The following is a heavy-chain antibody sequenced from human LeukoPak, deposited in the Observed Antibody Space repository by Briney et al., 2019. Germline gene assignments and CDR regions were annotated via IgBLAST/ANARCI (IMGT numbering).Heavy chain of an antibody. D-gene: IGHD4-17*01. Sequence: GRALRLSCAASGFPFSSYSMKWGRQAPGKGVGWVSSISSSSSYIYYADSVKGRFTISRDNAKNSLYLQMNSLRAEDTAVYYCARDDYGDPYYFDYWGQGTLVTVSS. CDR2: ISSSSSYI. J-gene: IGHJ4*02. CDR1: GFPFSSYS. CDR3: ARDDYGDPYYFDY. V-gene: IGHV3-21*01.